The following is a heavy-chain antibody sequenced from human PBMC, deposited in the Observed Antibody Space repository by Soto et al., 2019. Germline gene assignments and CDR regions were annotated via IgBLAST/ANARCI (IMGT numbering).Heavy chain of an antibody. CDR3: ATGAPPPPSVYYGLDL. Sequence: EMQLLESGGGLVRPGGSLRLSCAASTFTFKKYVMSWVRQSPGKGLEWVSAITGTGGATYYAESVKGRFTVSRDNSNNTLSLQMNTLRVEDTAVYFCATGAPPPPSVYYGLDLWGQGTTVTVS. CDR2: ITGTGGAT. D-gene: IGHD3-10*01. J-gene: IGHJ6*02. CDR1: TFTFKKYV. V-gene: IGHV3-23*01.